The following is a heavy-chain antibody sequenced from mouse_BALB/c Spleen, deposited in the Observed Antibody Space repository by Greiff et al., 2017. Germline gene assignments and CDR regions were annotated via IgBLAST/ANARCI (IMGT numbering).Heavy chain of an antibody. CDR1: GFAFSSYD. V-gene: IGHV5-12-1*01. D-gene: IGHD2-3*01. CDR3: ARHARLLHYFDY. J-gene: IGHJ2*01. CDR2: ISSGGGST. Sequence: DVKLVESGGGLVKPGGSLKLSCAASGFAFSSYDMSWVRQTPEKRLEWVAYISSGGGSTFYPDTVKGRFTISRDNAKNTLYLQMSSLKSEDTAMYYCARHARLLHYFDYWGQGTTLTVSS.